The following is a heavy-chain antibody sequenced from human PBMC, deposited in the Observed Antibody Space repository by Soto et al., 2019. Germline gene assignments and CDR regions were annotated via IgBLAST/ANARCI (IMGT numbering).Heavy chain of an antibody. CDR3: TSSGWYFGSD. CDR1: GFTFGDYA. V-gene: IGHV3-49*03. D-gene: IGHD6-19*01. J-gene: IGHJ4*02. CDR2: IRSKAYGGTT. Sequence: PGGSLRLSCTASGFTFGDYAMSWFRQAPGKGLEWVGFIRSKAYGGTTEYAASVRGRFTISRDDSKSIAYLQMNSLKTEDTAVYYCTSSGWYFGSDWGQGTLVTVSS.